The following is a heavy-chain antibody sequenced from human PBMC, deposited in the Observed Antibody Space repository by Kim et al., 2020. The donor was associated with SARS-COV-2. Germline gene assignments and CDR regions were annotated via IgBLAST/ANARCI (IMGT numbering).Heavy chain of an antibody. Sequence: GGSLRLSCVASGFTFNTYAIHWVRQAPGKGLEWLAGISYDGDNTFYADSVKGRFTISRDNSKNTLYLQMNSLRADDTALYYCARERAYYGFFSDPFDYWG. CDR2: ISYDGDNT. D-gene: IGHD3-3*01. V-gene: IGHV3-30*04. J-gene: IGHJ4*01. CDR3: ARERAYYGFFSDPFDY. CDR1: GFTFNTYA.